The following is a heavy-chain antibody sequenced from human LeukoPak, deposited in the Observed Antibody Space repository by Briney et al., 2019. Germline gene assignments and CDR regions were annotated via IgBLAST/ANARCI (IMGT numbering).Heavy chain of an antibody. CDR1: GFTFSSYS. CDR3: ARRQLVDYYYYYMDG. D-gene: IGHD6-6*01. CDR2: ISSSSSYI. Sequence: PGGSLRLSCAASGFTFSSYSMNWVRQAPGKGLEWVSSISSSSSYIHYADSVKGRFTISRDNAKNSLYLQMNSLRAEDTAVYYCARRQLVDYYYYYMDGWGKGTTVTVSS. V-gene: IGHV3-21*01. J-gene: IGHJ6*03.